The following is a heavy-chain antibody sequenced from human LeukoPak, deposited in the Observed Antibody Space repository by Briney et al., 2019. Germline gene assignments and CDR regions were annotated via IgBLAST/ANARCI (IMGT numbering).Heavy chain of an antibody. CDR2: IKPDGSEK. CDR3: ARNAGWVSDY. J-gene: IGHJ4*02. D-gene: IGHD6-19*01. Sequence: GGSLRLSCAVSGFTFSSCWMSWVRQAPGKGLEWVANIKPDGSEKFYVDSVKGRFTISRDNAENSLYLDMSSLRAEDTAVYYCARNAGWVSDYWGQGTLVTVSS. V-gene: IGHV3-7*04. CDR1: GFTFSSCW.